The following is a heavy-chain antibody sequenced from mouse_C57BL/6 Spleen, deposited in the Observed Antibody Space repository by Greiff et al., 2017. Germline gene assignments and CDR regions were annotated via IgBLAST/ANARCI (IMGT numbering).Heavy chain of an antibody. CDR1: GYAFSSSW. D-gene: IGHD2-5*01. CDR2: IYPGDGDT. J-gene: IGHJ2*01. V-gene: IGHV1-82*01. CDR3: ARVTVVTTSYYFDC. Sequence: QVQLQQSGPELVKPGASVKISCKASGYAFSSSWMNWVKQRPGKGLEWIGRIYPGDGDTNYNGKFKGKATLTADKSSSTAYMQLSSLTSEDSAVYFCARVTVVTTSYYFDCWGHGATLT.